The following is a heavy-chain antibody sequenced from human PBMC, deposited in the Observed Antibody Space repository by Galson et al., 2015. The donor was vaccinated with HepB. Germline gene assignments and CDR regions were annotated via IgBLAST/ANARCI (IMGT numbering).Heavy chain of an antibody. CDR3: ARGYSGTYRVDY. V-gene: IGHV3-74*03. CDR2: ISDDGIFT. J-gene: IGHJ4*02. CDR1: GFTFGNYW. D-gene: IGHD1-26*01. Sequence: SLRLSCAVSGFTFGNYWMHWIRQPPGQGLVRVSRISDDGIFTTYADSVKGRFTISRDNGKGTLYLQMDSLRVEDTAVYYCARGYSGTYRVDYWGQGILITVSS.